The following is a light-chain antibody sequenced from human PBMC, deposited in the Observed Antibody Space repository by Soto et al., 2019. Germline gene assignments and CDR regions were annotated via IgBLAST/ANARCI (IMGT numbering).Light chain of an antibody. CDR1: SSNIGRNT. V-gene: IGLV1-44*01. J-gene: IGLJ2*01. CDR3: AAWDDSLNGVV. CDR2: SNN. Sequence: QSVLTQPPSASGTPGQRVTISCSGSSSNIGRNTVNWFQQLPGTAPKLLIFSNNQRPSGVPDRFSGSKSGTSASLAISGLQSEDAADYDCAAWDDSLNGVVFGGGTKLTVL.